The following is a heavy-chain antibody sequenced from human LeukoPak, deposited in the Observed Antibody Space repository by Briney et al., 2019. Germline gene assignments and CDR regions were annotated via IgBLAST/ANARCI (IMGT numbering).Heavy chain of an antibody. CDR3: ARDKGSGWYSDY. CDR2: ISAYNGNT. V-gene: IGHV1-18*01. D-gene: IGHD6-19*01. CDR1: GYTFTSYG. Sequence: ASVEVSCKASGYTFTSYGISWLRQAPGQGLDWMGWISAYNGNTNYAQKLQGRVTMTTDTSTSTAYMELRSLRSDDTAVYYCARDKGSGWYSDYWGQGTLVTVSS. J-gene: IGHJ4*02.